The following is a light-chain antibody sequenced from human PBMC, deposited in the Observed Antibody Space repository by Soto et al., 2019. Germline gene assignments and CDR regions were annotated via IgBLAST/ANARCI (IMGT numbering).Light chain of an antibody. J-gene: IGKJ1*01. CDR2: DAS. V-gene: IGKV1-5*01. CDR1: QSISIW. CDR3: QQYYSYPWT. Sequence: DIPMTQSPSTLSASVGDRVTITCRASQSISIWLAWYQQKPGKAPKLLIYDASSLESGVPSRFSGSGSGTEFTLTISSLQPDDFATYYCQQYYSYPWTFGQGTKVEIK.